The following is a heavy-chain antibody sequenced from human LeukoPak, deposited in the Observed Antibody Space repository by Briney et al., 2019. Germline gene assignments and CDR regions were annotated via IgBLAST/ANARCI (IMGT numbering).Heavy chain of an antibody. CDR2: IYTSGST. V-gene: IGHV4-4*09. CDR1: GGSISSYY. CDR3: ARSHYYDGKEFDY. J-gene: IGHJ4*02. Sequence: SETLSLTCTVSGGSISSYYWSWIRQPPGKGLEWIGYIYTSGSTNYNPSLKSRVTISVDTSKNQFSLKLSSVTAADTAVYYCARSHYYDGKEFDYWGQGTLVTVSS. D-gene: IGHD3-22*01.